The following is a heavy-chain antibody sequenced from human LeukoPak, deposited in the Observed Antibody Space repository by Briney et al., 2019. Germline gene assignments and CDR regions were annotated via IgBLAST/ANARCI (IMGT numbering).Heavy chain of an antibody. J-gene: IGHJ6*02. CDR1: GFTFHNYA. V-gene: IGHV3-23*01. CDR3: VIDYYYNMDV. Sequence: GGSLRLSCAASGFTFHNYAMRWVRQAPGKGLEWVSGVSGGDDSTFYADSVKGRFTISRDNAKNTLYLQMKSLRAEDTAVYNCVIDYYYNMDVWGQGTTVTVSS. CDR2: VSGGDDST.